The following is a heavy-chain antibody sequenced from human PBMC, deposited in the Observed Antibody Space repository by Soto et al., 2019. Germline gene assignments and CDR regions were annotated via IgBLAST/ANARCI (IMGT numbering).Heavy chain of an antibody. Sequence: ASVKVSCKASGYTFTSYGISWVRQAPGQGLEWMGWISAYNGNTNYAQKLQGRVTMTTDTSTSTAYMELRSLRSDDTAVYYCAREDTIFGVAFFDPWGQGTLVTVSS. V-gene: IGHV1-18*01. D-gene: IGHD3-3*01. J-gene: IGHJ5*02. CDR3: AREDTIFGVAFFDP. CDR1: GYTFTSYG. CDR2: ISAYNGNT.